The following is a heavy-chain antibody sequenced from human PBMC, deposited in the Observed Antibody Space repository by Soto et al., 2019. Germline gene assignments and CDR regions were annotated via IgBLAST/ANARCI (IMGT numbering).Heavy chain of an antibody. CDR1: GYTFTSYD. Sequence: QVQLVQSGAEVKKPGASVKVSCKASGYTFTSYDINWVRQATGQGLEWMGWMNPNSGNTGYAQKFQGRVTMTRNTSISTAYMELSSLRSEDTAVYYCARAHYYDNSGYYPNFDYWGQGTLVTVSS. D-gene: IGHD3-22*01. J-gene: IGHJ4*02. CDR2: MNPNSGNT. V-gene: IGHV1-8*01. CDR3: ARAHYYDNSGYYPNFDY.